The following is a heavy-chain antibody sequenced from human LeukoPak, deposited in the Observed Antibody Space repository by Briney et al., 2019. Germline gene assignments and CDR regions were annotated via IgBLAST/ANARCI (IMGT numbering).Heavy chain of an antibody. CDR3: ARSIHSYGIDAFDI. CDR2: IFYSGST. J-gene: IGHJ3*02. Sequence: KPSETLSLTCTVSGGSISTYYWSWIRQPPGKGLEWVGYIFYSGSTNYNPSLKSRVTISVDTSKNQFSLKVSSVTAADTAVYYCARSIHSYGIDAFDIWGQGTMVTVSS. CDR1: GGSISTYY. D-gene: IGHD3-10*01. V-gene: IGHV4-59*08.